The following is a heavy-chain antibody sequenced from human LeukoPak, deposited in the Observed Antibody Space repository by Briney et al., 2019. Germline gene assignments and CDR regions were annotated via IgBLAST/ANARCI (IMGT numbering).Heavy chain of an antibody. D-gene: IGHD3-3*01. CDR3: ARDGITIFGVVKEWFDP. CDR1: GYIFSSCW. CDR2: IKEDGTEK. Sequence: GVSLRLSCGVSGYIFSSCWVSWVRQAPGGGLEWVANIKEDGTEKYYVDSVKGRFTISRDNTKNSLYLQMNSLRAEDTAVYYCARDGITIFGVVKEWFDPWGQGTLVTVSS. J-gene: IGHJ5*02. V-gene: IGHV3-7*01.